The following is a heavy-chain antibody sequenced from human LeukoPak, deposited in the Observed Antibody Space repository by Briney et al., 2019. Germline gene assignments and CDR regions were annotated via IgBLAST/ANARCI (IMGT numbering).Heavy chain of an antibody. D-gene: IGHD3-10*01. V-gene: IGHV3-11*01. CDR2: ISSSGSTI. CDR3: ANDAIDYYGSGSYFYYFDY. J-gene: IGHJ4*02. Sequence: GGSLRLSCAASGFTFSDYYMSWIRQAPGKGLEWVSYISSSGSTIYYADSVKGRFTISRDNAKNSLYLQMNSLRAEDTAVYYCANDAIDYYGSGSYFYYFDYWGQGTLVTVSS. CDR1: GFTFSDYY.